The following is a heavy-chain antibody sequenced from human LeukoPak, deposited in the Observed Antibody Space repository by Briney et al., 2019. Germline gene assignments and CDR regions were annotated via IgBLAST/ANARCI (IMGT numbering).Heavy chain of an antibody. D-gene: IGHD1-26*01. CDR3: ARRGPDSGGTWVFDY. J-gene: IGHJ4*02. Sequence: ASVKVSCKASGYTFTGYYMHWVRQAPGQGLEWMGWINPNSGGTNHAQKFQGRVTMTRDTSISTAYMELSTLRSDDTAVYYCARRGPDSGGTWVFDYWGQGTLVTVSS. CDR1: GYTFTGYY. CDR2: INPNSGGT. V-gene: IGHV1-2*02.